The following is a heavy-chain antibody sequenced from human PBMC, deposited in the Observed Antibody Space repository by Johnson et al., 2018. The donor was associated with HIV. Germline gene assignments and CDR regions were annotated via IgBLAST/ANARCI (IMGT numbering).Heavy chain of an antibody. Sequence: VQLVESGGGLVQPGGSLRLSCAASGFTFSNYDMHWVRQTTGKGLEWVSAVGIAGDTYYPGSVKSRLIISRDNARNSFYLQMNSQLAEDPAVYYFASPDLGLWFRESHAFDIWGQGTMVTVFS. D-gene: IGHD3-10*01. J-gene: IGHJ3*02. CDR1: GFTFSNYD. V-gene: IGHV3-13*01. CDR3: ASPDLGLWFRESHAFDI. CDR2: VGIAGDT.